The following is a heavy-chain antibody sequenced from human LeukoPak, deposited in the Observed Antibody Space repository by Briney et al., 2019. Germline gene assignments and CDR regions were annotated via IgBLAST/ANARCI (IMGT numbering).Heavy chain of an antibody. V-gene: IGHV1-46*01. Sequence: SVKVSCKASGYTFTSYYMHWVRQAPGQGLEWMGIINPSGGSTSYAQKFQGRVTMTRDMSTSTVYMELSSLRSEDTAVYYCARDILTGYYPLDIWGQGTMVTVSS. CDR2: INPSGGST. CDR3: ARDILTGYYPLDI. J-gene: IGHJ3*02. CDR1: GYTFTSYY. D-gene: IGHD3-9*01.